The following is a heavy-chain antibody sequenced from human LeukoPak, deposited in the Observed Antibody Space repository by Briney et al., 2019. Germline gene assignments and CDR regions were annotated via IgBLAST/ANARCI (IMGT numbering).Heavy chain of an antibody. CDR2: MNQDGSEK. V-gene: IGHV3-7*03. Sequence: GGSLRLSCAASGFIFSGYWMSWVRQAPGKGLEWVANMNQDGSEKYYVDSVKGRFTISRDNAKNSLYLQMNSLRADDTAVYYCARAVGATWRAYFDYWGQGTLVTVSS. J-gene: IGHJ4*02. CDR1: GFIFSGYW. CDR3: ARAVGATWRAYFDY. D-gene: IGHD1-26*01.